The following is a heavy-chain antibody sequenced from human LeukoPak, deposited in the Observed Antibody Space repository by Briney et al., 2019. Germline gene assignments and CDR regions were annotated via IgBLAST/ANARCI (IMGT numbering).Heavy chain of an antibody. J-gene: IGHJ4*02. CDR2: TYYSGST. V-gene: IGHV4-59*01. Sequence: SETLSLTCTVSGGSISPYYWSWIRQPPGKGLEYIGYTYYSGSTNYNPSLKSRVTISLDTSKNQFSLKLSSVTAADTAVYYCARSTWLLDKWGQGTLVTVSS. D-gene: IGHD3-22*01. CDR3: ARSTWLLDK. CDR1: GGSISPYY.